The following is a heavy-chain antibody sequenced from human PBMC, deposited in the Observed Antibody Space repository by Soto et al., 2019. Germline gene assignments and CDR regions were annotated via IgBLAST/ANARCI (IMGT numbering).Heavy chain of an antibody. CDR2: IFVTGGTI. CDR1: GFTFSSYS. J-gene: IGHJ4*02. D-gene: IGHD3-9*01. Sequence: GGSLRLSCVASGFTFSSYSMVWVRQAPGKGLEWVSYIFVTGGTIYYADSVKGRFTVSRDNAKNSLFLLMSSLRAEDTAVYYCARDKDWAFDYWGQGTQVTVPS. V-gene: IGHV3-48*03. CDR3: ARDKDWAFDY.